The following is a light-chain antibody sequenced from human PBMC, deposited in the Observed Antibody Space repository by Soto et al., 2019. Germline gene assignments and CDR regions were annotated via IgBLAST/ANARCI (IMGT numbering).Light chain of an antibody. J-gene: IGKJ1*01. V-gene: IGKV1-5*01. CDR3: QHYNSYSET. CDR2: DAS. Sequence: IQMTQSPSTLSASVGDTVTITCRASQTISVSLAWYQQKPGKAPNLLVYDASTLQGGVPSLFIGSGSGTEFTLTVTSLQPEDFATYYCQHYNSYSETFGQGPKVDIK. CDR1: QTISVS.